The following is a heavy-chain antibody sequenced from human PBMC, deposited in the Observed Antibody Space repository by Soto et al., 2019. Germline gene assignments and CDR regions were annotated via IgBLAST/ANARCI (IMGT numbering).Heavy chain of an antibody. CDR2: IYPGDSDT. D-gene: IGHD3-9*01. J-gene: IGHJ4*02. CDR3: ARLFYYDILTGYYVPYDY. CDR1: GYSFTSYW. Sequence: PGESLKISCKGSGYSFTSYWIGWVRQMPGKGLEWMGIIYPGDSDTRYSPSFQGQVTISADKSISTAYLQWSSLKASDTAMYYCARLFYYDILTGYYVPYDYWGQGTLVTFSS. V-gene: IGHV5-51*01.